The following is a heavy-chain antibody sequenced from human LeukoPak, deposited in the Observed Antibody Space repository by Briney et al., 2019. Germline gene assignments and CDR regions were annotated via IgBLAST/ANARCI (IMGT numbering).Heavy chain of an antibody. CDR2: SYHSGSI. J-gene: IGHJ6*03. Sequence: PSETLSLTCTVSGGSISSSNWWNWVRQPPGKGLEWIGESYHSGSINYNPSLQSRVSISVDKSKNQSSLKLSSVTAADTAVYYCARGLRGYTYGYVPWELYHYMDVWGKGTTVTISS. CDR3: ARGLRGYTYGYVPWELYHYMDV. D-gene: IGHD5-18*01. V-gene: IGHV4-4*02. CDR1: GGSISSSNW.